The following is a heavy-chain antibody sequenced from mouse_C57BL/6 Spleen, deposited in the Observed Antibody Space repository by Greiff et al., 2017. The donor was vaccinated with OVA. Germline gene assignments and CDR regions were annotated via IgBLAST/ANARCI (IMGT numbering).Heavy chain of an antibody. Sequence: QVQLQQPGAELVKPGASVKLSCKASGYTFTSYWMQWVKQRPGQGLEWIGEIDPSDSYTNYNQKFKGKATLTVDTSSSTAYMQLSSLTSEDSAVYYCARSEEGDYYGSSYFDYWGQGTTLTVSS. D-gene: IGHD1-1*01. CDR3: ARSEEGDYYGSSYFDY. CDR2: IDPSDSYT. J-gene: IGHJ2*01. V-gene: IGHV1-50*01. CDR1: GYTFTSYW.